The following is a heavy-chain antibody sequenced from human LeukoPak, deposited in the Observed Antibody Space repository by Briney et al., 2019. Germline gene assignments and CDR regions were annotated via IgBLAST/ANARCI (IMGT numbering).Heavy chain of an antibody. CDR1: GYSFTSYG. Sequence: ASVKVSCKASGYSFTSYGISWVRQAPGQGLEWMGWISAYNGNTNYAQKLQGRVTMTTDTSTSTAYMELWSLRSDDTAVYYCARGLAVAAIQNWFDPWGQGTLVTVSS. J-gene: IGHJ5*02. CDR3: ARGLAVAAIQNWFDP. V-gene: IGHV1-18*01. CDR2: ISAYNGNT. D-gene: IGHD6-19*01.